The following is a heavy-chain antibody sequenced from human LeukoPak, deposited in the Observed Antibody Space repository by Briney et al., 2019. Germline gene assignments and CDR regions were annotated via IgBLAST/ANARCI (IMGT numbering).Heavy chain of an antibody. CDR3: AVARPYSSSSPLDY. Sequence: LGASVKVSCKASGYTFTSYYMHWVRQAPRQGLEYMGWIDPNSSGTNYAQKLQGRVTMTRDTSISTVYMELSSLRSDDTAVYYCAVARPYSSSSPLDYWGQGTLVTVSS. CDR1: GYTFTSYY. V-gene: IGHV1-2*03. CDR2: IDPNSSGT. J-gene: IGHJ4*02. D-gene: IGHD6-6*01.